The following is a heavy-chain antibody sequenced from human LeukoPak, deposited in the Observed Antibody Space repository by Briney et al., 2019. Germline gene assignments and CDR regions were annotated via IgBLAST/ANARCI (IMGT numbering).Heavy chain of an antibody. CDR2: IIPIFGTA. CDR3: ARAVPAATSYYYYDYMDV. Sequence: SVKVSCKASGGTFSSYAISWVRQAPGQGLEWVGGIIPIFGTANYAQKFQGRVTITTDESTSTAYMELSSLRSEDMAVYYCARAVPAATSYYYYDYMDVWGKGTTVTVSS. CDR1: GGTFSSYA. D-gene: IGHD2-2*01. V-gene: IGHV1-69*05. J-gene: IGHJ6*03.